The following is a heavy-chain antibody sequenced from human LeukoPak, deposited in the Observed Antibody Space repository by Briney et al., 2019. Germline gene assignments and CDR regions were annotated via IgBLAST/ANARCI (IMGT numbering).Heavy chain of an antibody. V-gene: IGHV3-30*18. Sequence: GGSLRLSFAASGFTFSSYGMHWVRQAPGKGPEWVAVISYDGSNKYYADSVKGRFTISRDNSKNTQYLQINSLRAEDTAVYYCAKALGGAAAVYYFDYWGQGTLVTVSS. J-gene: IGHJ4*02. CDR2: ISYDGSNK. D-gene: IGHD6-13*01. CDR3: AKALGGAAAVYYFDY. CDR1: GFTFSSYG.